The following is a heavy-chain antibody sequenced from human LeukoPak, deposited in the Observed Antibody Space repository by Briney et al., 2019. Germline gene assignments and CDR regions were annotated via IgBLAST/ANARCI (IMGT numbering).Heavy chain of an antibody. Sequence: ASVKVSCKASGYTFTSYDTNWVRQATGQGLEWMGWMNPNSGNTGYAQKFQGRVTITRNTSISTAYMELSSLRSEDTAVYYCATGWDYIAAAGTVWFDPWGQGTLVTVSS. CDR2: MNPNSGNT. J-gene: IGHJ5*02. D-gene: IGHD6-13*01. CDR3: ATGWDYIAAAGTVWFDP. CDR1: GYTFTSYD. V-gene: IGHV1-8*01.